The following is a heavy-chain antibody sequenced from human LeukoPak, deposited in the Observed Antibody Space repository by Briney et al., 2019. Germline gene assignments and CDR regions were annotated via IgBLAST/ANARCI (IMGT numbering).Heavy chain of an antibody. CDR1: GGPISSSSYY. D-gene: IGHD2-2*01. V-gene: IGHV4-39*07. J-gene: IGHJ4*02. CDR3: ARDREVVPAATDY. CDR2: IYYSGST. Sequence: SETLSLTCTVSGGPISSSSYYWGWIRQPPGKGLEWIGSIYYSGSTYYNPSLKSRVTISVDTSKNQFSLKLSSVTAADTAVYYCARDREVVPAATDYWGQGTLVTVSS.